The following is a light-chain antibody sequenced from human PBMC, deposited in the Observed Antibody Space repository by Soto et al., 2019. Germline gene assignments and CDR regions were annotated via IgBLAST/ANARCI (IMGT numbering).Light chain of an antibody. V-gene: IGKV1-9*01. Sequence: DIQLTQSPSVLSASVGDTVTSNCRAGQALSNYLAWYQQKPGKAPDLLSYSASTLQSGVQSRFSGSGSETECSLTIRALQPEDFATYYCQQLSRYPLTFGGGTKVDIK. CDR3: QQLSRYPLT. J-gene: IGKJ4*01. CDR2: SAS. CDR1: QALSNY.